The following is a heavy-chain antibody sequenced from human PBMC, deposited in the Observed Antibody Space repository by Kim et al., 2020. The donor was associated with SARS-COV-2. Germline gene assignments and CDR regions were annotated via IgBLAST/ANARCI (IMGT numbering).Heavy chain of an antibody. D-gene: IGHD2-8*01. CDR1: GFTFSSYG. V-gene: IGHV3-33*01. CDR3: ARDGLMVYAHFDY. J-gene: IGHJ4*02. Sequence: GGSLRLSCAASGFTFSSYGMHWVRQAPGKGLEWVAVIWYDGSNKYYADSVKGRFTISRDNSKNTLYLQMNSLRAEDTAVYYCARDGLMVYAHFDYWGQGTLVTVSS. CDR2: IWYDGSNK.